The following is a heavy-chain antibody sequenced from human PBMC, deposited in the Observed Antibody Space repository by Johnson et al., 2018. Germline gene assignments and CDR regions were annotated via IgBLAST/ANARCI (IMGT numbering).Heavy chain of an antibody. CDR2: IYYSGST. CDR3: ARVGIAARPNAFDS. D-gene: IGHD6-6*01. J-gene: IGHJ3*02. CDR1: GGSISSYY. V-gene: IGHV4-59*01. Sequence: QVQLQESGPGLVKPSETLSLTCTVSGGSISSYYWSWIRQPPGKGLEWIGYIYYSGSTNYNPSLKSRVTISVDTSKNQFSLKLSSVTAADTAVYYCARVGIAARPNAFDSWGQGTMVTVSS.